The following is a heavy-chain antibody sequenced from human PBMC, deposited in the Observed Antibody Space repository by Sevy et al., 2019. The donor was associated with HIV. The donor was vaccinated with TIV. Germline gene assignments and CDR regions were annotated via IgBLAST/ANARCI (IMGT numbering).Heavy chain of an antibody. V-gene: IGHV3-49*03. D-gene: IGHD2-15*01. J-gene: IGHJ4*02. CDR3: TRRQGRSGGPAIVDY. CDR2: IRSKAFGGTT. CDR1: GFTFGDYA. Sequence: GGSLRLSCTASGFTFGDYAMTWFRQAPGKGLEWVGFIRSKAFGGTTDFAASVKGRFTISRDDSKSIAYLQMNSLKTEDTVVYHCTRRQGRSGGPAIVDYWGQGTLVTVSS.